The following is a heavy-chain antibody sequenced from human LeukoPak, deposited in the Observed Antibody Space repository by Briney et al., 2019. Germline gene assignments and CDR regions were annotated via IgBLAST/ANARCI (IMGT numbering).Heavy chain of an antibody. Sequence: ASVKVSCKVSGYTLTELSMHWVRQAPGKGLEWMGGFDPEGGETIYAQKFQGRVTMTEDTSTDTAYMELSSLRSEDTAVYYCATGSLWFGELSEYYFDYWGQGTLVTVSS. J-gene: IGHJ4*02. CDR1: GYTLTELS. CDR3: ATGSLWFGELSEYYFDY. D-gene: IGHD3-10*01. V-gene: IGHV1-24*01. CDR2: FDPEGGET.